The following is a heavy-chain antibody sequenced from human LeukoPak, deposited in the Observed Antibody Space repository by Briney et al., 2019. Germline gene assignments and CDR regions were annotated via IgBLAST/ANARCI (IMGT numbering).Heavy chain of an antibody. D-gene: IGHD6-6*01. V-gene: IGHV3-9*03. CDR3: AKGPTYSSSSLFDY. CDR2: ISWNGGTI. CDR1: GFTFHDYA. J-gene: IGHJ4*02. Sequence: GRSLRLSCAASGFTFHDYAMHWVRQAPGKGLEWVSGISWNGGTIDYADSVKGRFTISRDNAKNSLYLQMNSLRPEDMALYYCAKGPTYSSSSLFDYWGQGVLVAVSS.